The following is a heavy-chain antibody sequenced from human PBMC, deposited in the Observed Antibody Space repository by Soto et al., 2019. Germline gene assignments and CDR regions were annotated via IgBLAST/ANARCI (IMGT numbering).Heavy chain of an antibody. V-gene: IGHV3-21*01. Sequence: GGSLRLSCAASGFTFSSYSMNWVRQAPGKGLEWVSSISSSSSYIYYADSVKGRFTISRDNAKNSLYLQMNSLRAEDTAVYYCARDDFSRYYDSSGYPRIHYWGQGAIVTVYS. CDR2: ISSSSSYI. J-gene: IGHJ4*02. CDR1: GFTFSSYS. CDR3: ARDDFSRYYDSSGYPRIHY. D-gene: IGHD3-22*01.